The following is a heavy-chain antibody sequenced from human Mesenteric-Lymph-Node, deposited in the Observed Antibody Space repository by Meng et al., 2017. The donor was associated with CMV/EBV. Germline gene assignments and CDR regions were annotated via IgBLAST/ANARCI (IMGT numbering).Heavy chain of an antibody. D-gene: IGHD3-3*01. CDR1: GFTFSSYW. Sequence: GGSLRLSCEASGFTFSSYWMHWVRQVPGKGLVWVARINSDGSSASYADSVKGHFTISRDNSKNTLYLQMNSLRAEDTAMYYCAKDIYYDFWSAYPISAFDIWGQGTMVTVSS. CDR3: AKDIYYDFWSAYPISAFDI. V-gene: IGHV3-74*01. J-gene: IGHJ3*02. CDR2: INSDGSSA.